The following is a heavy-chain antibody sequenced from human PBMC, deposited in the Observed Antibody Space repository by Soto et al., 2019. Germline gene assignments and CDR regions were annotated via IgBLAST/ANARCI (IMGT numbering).Heavy chain of an antibody. CDR3: ARGGYYDSSGSRNYYYYGMNV. V-gene: IGHV1-18*04. CDR2: ISAYAGNT. J-gene: IGHJ6*02. CDR1: GYTFTSYG. D-gene: IGHD3-22*01. Sequence: QAPLVQSGAEVKKPGASVKVSCKASGYTFTSYGINWVRQAPGQGLEWLGGISAYAGNTKYAQSVQGRVSMTTDTSTKTAYMELRSLRSDDTAMYYCARGGYYDSSGSRNYYYYGMNVWGQGTTVSVSS.